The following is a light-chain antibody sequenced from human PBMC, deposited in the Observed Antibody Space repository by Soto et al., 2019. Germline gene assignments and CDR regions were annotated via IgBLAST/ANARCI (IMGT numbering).Light chain of an antibody. CDR1: QSVSSN. V-gene: IGKV3-15*01. CDR3: QQYKNWPTYT. CDR2: GAS. J-gene: IGKJ2*01. Sequence: DIVLTQSPATLSVSPGSRSTLSCTASQSVSSNLAWYQQIPCQAPRLPVYGASTRATGIPARFSGSGSGTDFTLTISSLQSEDFAVYYCQQYKNWPTYTFGQGTKVDIK.